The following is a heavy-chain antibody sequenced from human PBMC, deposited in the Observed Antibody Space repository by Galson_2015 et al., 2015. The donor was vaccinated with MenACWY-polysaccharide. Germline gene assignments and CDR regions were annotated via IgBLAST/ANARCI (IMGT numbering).Heavy chain of an antibody. J-gene: IGHJ3*02. CDR2: IQYDGSNK. Sequence: SLRLSCAASGLRFSGSGVHWVRQAPGKGLEWVAVIQYDGSNKVYADSVKGRFTISRDNSKNTLYLEMNSLRAEDTAVYYCAREGSRIVFHAFDTWGQGTMVTVSS. D-gene: IGHD2-15*01. CDR3: AREGSRIVFHAFDT. CDR1: GLRFSGSG. V-gene: IGHV3-33*01.